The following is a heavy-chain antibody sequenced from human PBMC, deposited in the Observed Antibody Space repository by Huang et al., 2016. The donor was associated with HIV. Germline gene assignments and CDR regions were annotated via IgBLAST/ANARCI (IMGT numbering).Heavy chain of an antibody. CDR1: GFIFSNFG. D-gene: IGHD2-15*01. V-gene: IGHV3-30*18. Sequence: QVQLVESGGGMVQPGTSLRLSGAASGFIFSNFGMHWVRQAPGKGREWVAVISYDGRSDRYSDSVKGRFTISRDNDKNTLSLEMNRLRHDDTAVYYCAKESRWFSDFDQWGQGTLVTVSS. CDR3: AKESRWFSDFDQ. CDR2: ISYDGRSD. J-gene: IGHJ5*02.